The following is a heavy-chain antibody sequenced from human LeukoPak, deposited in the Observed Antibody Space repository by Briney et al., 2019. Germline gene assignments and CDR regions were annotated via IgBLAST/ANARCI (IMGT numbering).Heavy chain of an antibody. CDR1: GCTFSSYA. D-gene: IGHD6-19*01. J-gene: IGHJ4*02. V-gene: IGHV1-69*05. CDR2: IIPIFGTA. Sequence: SVKCSCKASGCTFSSYAISWVREAPGQGLEWMGGIIPIFGTANYAQKFQGRVTMTTDTSTSTAYMELRSLRSDDTAVYYCARREQWLVGDDYWGQGTLVTVFS. CDR3: ARREQWLVGDDY.